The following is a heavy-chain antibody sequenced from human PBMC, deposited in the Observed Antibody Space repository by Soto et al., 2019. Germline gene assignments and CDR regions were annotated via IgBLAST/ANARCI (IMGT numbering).Heavy chain of an antibody. CDR1: GGTFSTYA. CDR2: IIPMFGTA. Sequence: QVQLVQSGAEVKKPESSVKVSCKAPGGTFSTYAISWVRQAPEQGLEWMGGIIPMFGTANYAQRFQDRVTITADESTNTVYMELSSLRPEDTAVYFCASGIQLWLRRINNGYSGWGQGTLVTVSS. D-gene: IGHD5-18*01. V-gene: IGHV1-69*12. J-gene: IGHJ4*02. CDR3: ASGIQLWLRRINNGYSG.